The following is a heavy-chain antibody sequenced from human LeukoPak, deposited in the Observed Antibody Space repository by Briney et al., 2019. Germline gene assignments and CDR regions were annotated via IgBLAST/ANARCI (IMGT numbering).Heavy chain of an antibody. V-gene: IGHV3-23*01. CDR3: AKDMVRGYYFDC. Sequence: GGSLRLSCAASGFTFSSYGMSWVRQAPGKGLEWVSAISGSGGSTYYADSVKGRFTISRDNSKNTLYLQMNSLRAEDTAVYFCAKDMVRGYYFDCWGQGTLITVYS. CDR1: GFTFSSYG. D-gene: IGHD3-10*01. CDR2: ISGSGGST. J-gene: IGHJ4*02.